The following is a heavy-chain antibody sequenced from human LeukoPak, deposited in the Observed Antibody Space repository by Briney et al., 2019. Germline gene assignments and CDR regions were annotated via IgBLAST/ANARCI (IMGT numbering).Heavy chain of an antibody. CDR3: ANEGLFGVVVSYFDY. V-gene: IGHV3-23*01. D-gene: IGHD3-22*01. CDR2: ISGSGGST. CDR1: GFTFSSYA. Sequence: GGSLRLSCAASGFTFSSYAMSWVRQAPGKGLEWVSAISGSGGSTYYAVSVKGRFTISRDNSKNTLYLQMNSLRAEGTAVYYCANEGLFGVVVSYFDYWGQGTLVTVSS. J-gene: IGHJ4*02.